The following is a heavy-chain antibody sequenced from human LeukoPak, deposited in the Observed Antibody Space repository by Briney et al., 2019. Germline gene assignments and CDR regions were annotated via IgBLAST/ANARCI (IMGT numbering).Heavy chain of an antibody. J-gene: IGHJ4*02. CDR3: ARDGGITMVRGFFDF. Sequence: PGGSLSLSCAASGFNVSSNYMSWVRQPPGKGLECVSIIYSDGSTFYADSVKGRFTMSRDNSKNTLYLQINSLRAEDTAVYYCARDGGITMVRGFFDFWGQGTLVTVSS. CDR1: GFNVSSNY. V-gene: IGHV3-53*01. D-gene: IGHD3-10*01. CDR2: IYSDGST.